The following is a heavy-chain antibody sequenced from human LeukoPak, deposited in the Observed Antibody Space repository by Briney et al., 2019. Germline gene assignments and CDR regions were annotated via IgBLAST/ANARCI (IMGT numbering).Heavy chain of an antibody. J-gene: IGHJ3*02. D-gene: IGHD2-2*01. Sequence: SESLSLTCAVYGGSFSGYYWSWIRQPPGKGLEWIGEINHSGSTNYNPSLKSRVTISVDTSKNQFSLKLSSVTAADTAVYYCAREKRDGEYQLLWEVREGTFDIWGQGTMVTVSS. CDR2: INHSGST. CDR1: GGSFSGYY. V-gene: IGHV4-34*01. CDR3: AREKRDGEYQLLWEVREGTFDI.